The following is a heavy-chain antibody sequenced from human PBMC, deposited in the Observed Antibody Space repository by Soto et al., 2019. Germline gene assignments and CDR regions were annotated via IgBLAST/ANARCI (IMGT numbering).Heavy chain of an antibody. Sequence: EVQLVESGGGLDQPGGSLRLSCAASGFIFSDQYMDWVRQAPGKGLEWVGRIRNKARSYTTDYAASVKGRFTISRDDSKNSLYLQMNSLKTEDTAVYYCSRGDFALPWGQGTLVTVSS. CDR1: GFIFSDQY. J-gene: IGHJ5*02. CDR2: IRNKARSYTT. D-gene: IGHD2-21*02. CDR3: SRGDFALP. V-gene: IGHV3-72*01.